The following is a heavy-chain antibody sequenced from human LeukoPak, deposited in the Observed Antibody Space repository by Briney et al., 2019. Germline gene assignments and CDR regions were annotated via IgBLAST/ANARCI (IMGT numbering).Heavy chain of an antibody. CDR2: IYYSGST. CDR1: GGSISSYY. Sequence: SETLSLTCTFSGGSISSYYWGWIRQPLGKGLEWIGSIYYSGSTYYNPSLKSRVTISVDTSKNQFSLKLSSVTAADTAVYYCARHPSRTVTTMSAPYYYYYMDVWGKGTTVTISS. J-gene: IGHJ6*03. D-gene: IGHD4-17*01. CDR3: ARHPSRTVTTMSAPYYYYYMDV. V-gene: IGHV4-39*01.